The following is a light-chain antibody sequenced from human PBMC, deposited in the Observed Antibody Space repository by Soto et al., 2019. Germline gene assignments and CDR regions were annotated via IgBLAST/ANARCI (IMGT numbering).Light chain of an antibody. Sequence: DIQMTQSPSSLSASVGDTVTITCRASQPISLYLSWYQQKPGKAPKLLMSATSRLQSGVPSRFSGSGSATGFTLTITSLQPEDFATYYCQHSYTTPLTFGGGTRVQI. CDR2: ATS. J-gene: IGKJ4*01. V-gene: IGKV1-39*01. CDR3: QHSYTTPLT. CDR1: QPISLY.